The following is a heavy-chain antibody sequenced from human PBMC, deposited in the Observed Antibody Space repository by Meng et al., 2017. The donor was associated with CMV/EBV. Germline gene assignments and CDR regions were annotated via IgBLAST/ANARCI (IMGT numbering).Heavy chain of an antibody. J-gene: IGHJ4*02. CDR3: ARDDLGAYDCWSGYYDVRFDF. D-gene: IGHD3-3*01. CDR1: GFPFSSYS. Sequence: GESLEISCAASGFPFSSYSMNWVRQAPGQGLEWVSSISSSSSYIYYADSVKGRLTISRDNAKNLLYLQMTGMRAEDTAVYYCARDDLGAYDCWSGYYDVRFDFWGQGTLVTVSS. CDR2: ISSSSSYI. V-gene: IGHV3-21*01.